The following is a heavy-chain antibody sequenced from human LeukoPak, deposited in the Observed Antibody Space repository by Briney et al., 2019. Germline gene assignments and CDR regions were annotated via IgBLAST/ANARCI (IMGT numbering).Heavy chain of an antibody. CDR3: ARSGGDSSGWYRGVYFDY. J-gene: IGHJ4*02. Sequence: PSQTLSLTCIVSGGSISSGDYYWSWIRQPPGKGLEWIGYINHSGSTYYKPSLKSRVTISVDRSKNHFSLNLSYVTAADTAVYYCARSGGDSSGWYRGVYFDYWGQGTLVTVSS. V-gene: IGHV4-30-2*01. CDR2: INHSGST. D-gene: IGHD6-19*01. CDR1: GGSISSGDYY.